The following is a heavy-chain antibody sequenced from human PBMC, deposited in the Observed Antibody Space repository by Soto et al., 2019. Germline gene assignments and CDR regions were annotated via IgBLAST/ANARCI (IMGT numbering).Heavy chain of an antibody. CDR3: ARDGCSSTSCYTGSYYYGMDV. V-gene: IGHV1-69*01. CDR2: IIPIFGTA. J-gene: IGHJ6*02. D-gene: IGHD2-2*02. Sequence: QVQLVQSGAEVKKPGSSVKVSCKASGGTFSSYAISWVRQAPGQGLEWMGGIIPIFGTANYAQKFQGRVTINADESTSTAYMELSSLRSEDTAVYYVARDGCSSTSCYTGSYYYGMDVWGQGTTVTVSS. CDR1: GGTFSSYA.